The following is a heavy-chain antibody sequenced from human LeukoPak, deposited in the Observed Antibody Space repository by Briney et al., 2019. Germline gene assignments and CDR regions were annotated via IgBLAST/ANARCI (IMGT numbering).Heavy chain of an antibody. J-gene: IGHJ4*02. Sequence: GGSLRLSCAASGFSFSNYGMNWVRQAPGKGLEWVSGITGHGDTTYYADSVKGRFTISRDNSRNTVYLQMNSLRAEDTAVYYCARVEDFGTYYDFWSGYLVSHYFDYWGQGTLVTVSS. CDR3: ARVEDFGTYYDFWSGYLVSHYFDY. D-gene: IGHD3-3*01. CDR2: ITGHGDTT. V-gene: IGHV3-23*01. CDR1: GFSFSNYG.